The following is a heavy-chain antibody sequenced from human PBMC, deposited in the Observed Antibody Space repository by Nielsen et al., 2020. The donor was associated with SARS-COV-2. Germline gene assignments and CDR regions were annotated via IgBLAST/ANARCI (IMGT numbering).Heavy chain of an antibody. CDR2: IYYSGST. CDR3: AIQGVGYYYDSSGGKIDY. J-gene: IGHJ4*02. V-gene: IGHV4-39*07. CDR1: GGSISSSSYH. D-gene: IGHD3-22*01. Sequence: SETLSLTCTVSGGSISSSSYHWGWIRQPPGKGLEWIGSIYYSGSTYYNPSLKSRVTISVDTSKNQFSLKLSSVTAADTAVYYCAIQGVGYYYDSSGGKIDYWGQGTLVTVSS.